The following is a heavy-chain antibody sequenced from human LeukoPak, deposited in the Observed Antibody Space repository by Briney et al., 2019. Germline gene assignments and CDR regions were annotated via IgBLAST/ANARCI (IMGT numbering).Heavy chain of an antibody. Sequence: SWIRQPPGKGLEWIGYIYYSGSTYYNPSLKSRVTISVDTSKNQFSLKLSSVTAADTAVYYCARGGQYWYFDLWGRGTLVTVSS. CDR3: ARGGQYWYFDL. V-gene: IGHV4-30-4*08. CDR2: IYYSGST. J-gene: IGHJ2*01.